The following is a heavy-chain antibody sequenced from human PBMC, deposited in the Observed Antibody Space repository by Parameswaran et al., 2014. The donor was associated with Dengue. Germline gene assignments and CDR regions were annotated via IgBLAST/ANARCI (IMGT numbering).Heavy chain of an antibody. D-gene: IGHD3-10*01. CDR2: INHSGST. V-gene: IGHV4-34*01. J-gene: IGHJ6*02. CDR3: ARVAVRGSGSPRGVGYYGMDV. Sequence: WIRQPPGKGLEWIGEINHSGSTNYNPSLKSRVTISVDTSKNQFSLKLSSVTAADTAVYYCARVAVRGSGSPRGVGYYGMDVWGQGTTVTVSS.